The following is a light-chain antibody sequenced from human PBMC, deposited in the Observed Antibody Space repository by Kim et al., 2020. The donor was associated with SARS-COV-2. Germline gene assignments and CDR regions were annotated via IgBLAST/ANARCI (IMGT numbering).Light chain of an antibody. V-gene: IGLV1-47*01. CDR2: RNN. CDR3: ATWDDSLSGWV. Sequence: QSVLTQPPSASGTPGQRVTISCSGSSSNIGSNYVYCYQQLPGTAPKLLIYRNNQRPSGVPDRFSGSKSGTSASLAISGLRSEDEADYYCATWDDSLSGWVFGGGTQLTVL. CDR1: SSNIGSNY. J-gene: IGLJ3*02.